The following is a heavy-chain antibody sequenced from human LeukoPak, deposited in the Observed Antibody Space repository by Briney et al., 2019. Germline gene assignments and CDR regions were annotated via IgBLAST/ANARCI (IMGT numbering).Heavy chain of an antibody. V-gene: IGHV3-30*02. J-gene: IGHJ4*02. CDR2: IRYDGSNK. D-gene: IGHD6-13*01. CDR1: GFTFSSYG. Sequence: GGSLRLSCAASGFTFSSYGMHWVRQAPGKGLEWVAFIRYDGSNKYYADSVKGRFTISRDNSKNTLYLQMNSLRAEDTAVYYCARDYRIYSSSSNGGYWGQGTLVTVSS. CDR3: ARDYRIYSSSSNGGY.